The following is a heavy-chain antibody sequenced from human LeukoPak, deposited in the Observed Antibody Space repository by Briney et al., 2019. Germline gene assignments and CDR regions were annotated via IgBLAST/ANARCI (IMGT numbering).Heavy chain of an antibody. Sequence: PGGSLRLSCAASGFTFSSYAMSWVRQAPGKGLEWVSAISGSGGSTYYADSVKGRFTISRDNSKNTLYLQMNSLRAEDTAVYYCAKVQVGATYRGYFDYWGQGTLVTVSS. V-gene: IGHV3-23*01. J-gene: IGHJ4*02. CDR2: ISGSGGST. CDR1: GFTFSSYA. D-gene: IGHD1-14*01. CDR3: AKVQVGATYRGYFDY.